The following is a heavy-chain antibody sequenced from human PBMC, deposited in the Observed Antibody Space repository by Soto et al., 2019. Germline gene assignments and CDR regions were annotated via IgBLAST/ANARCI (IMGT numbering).Heavy chain of an antibody. CDR3: VRFGGAAAGPGDY. J-gene: IGHJ4*02. D-gene: IGHD6-13*01. CDR1: EFTFRSYE. V-gene: IGHV3-48*03. Sequence: GGSLRLSCVASEFTFRSYEMNWVRQAPGKGLEWVSYISSSGTTIYYTDSVKGRFTISRDNAKKSLYLQMNSLRAEDTAVYYCVRFGGAAAGPGDYWGQGTLVTVSS. CDR2: ISSSGTTI.